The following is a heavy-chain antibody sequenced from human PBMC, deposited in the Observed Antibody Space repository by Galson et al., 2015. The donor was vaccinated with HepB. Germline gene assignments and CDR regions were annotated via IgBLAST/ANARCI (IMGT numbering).Heavy chain of an antibody. CDR1: GFTFSSYA. CDR3: ARDQGPMITFGGVPGDAFDI. V-gene: IGHV3-30*04. Sequence: SLRLSCAASGFTFSSYAMHWVRQAPGKGLEWVAVISYDGSNKYYADSVKGRFTISRDNSKNTLYLQMNSLRAEDTAVYYCARDQGPMITFGGVPGDAFDIWGQGTMVTVSS. D-gene: IGHD3-16*01. J-gene: IGHJ3*02. CDR2: ISYDGSNK.